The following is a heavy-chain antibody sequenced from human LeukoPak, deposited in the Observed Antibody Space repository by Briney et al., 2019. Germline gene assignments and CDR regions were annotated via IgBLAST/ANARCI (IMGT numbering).Heavy chain of an antibody. V-gene: IGHV3-48*01. D-gene: IGHD6-13*01. CDR1: GFTFSGNS. Sequence: GGSLRLSCVGSGFTFSGNSMNWVRQAPGRGLEWVSHISASSTIIHYADSVKGRVTISRDNAKNSVFLQMNRLRVEHTAVYYCTTSRHSSSWYYNDYWGQGILVTVS. J-gene: IGHJ4*02. CDR3: TTSRHSSSWYYNDY. CDR2: ISASSTII.